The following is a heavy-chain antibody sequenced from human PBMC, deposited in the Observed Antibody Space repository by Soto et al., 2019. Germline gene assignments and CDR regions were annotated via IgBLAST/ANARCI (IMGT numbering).Heavy chain of an antibody. J-gene: IGHJ4*02. V-gene: IGHV3-64D*08. CDR2: ISSNGGST. CDR3: VTGTYYYDSSGYYYSGPGYYFDY. D-gene: IGHD3-22*01. CDR1: GFTFSSYA. Sequence: GGSLRLSCSASGFTFSSYAMHWVRQAPGKGLEYVSAISSNGGSTYYADSVKGRFTISRDNSKNTLYLQMSSLRAEDTAVYYCVTGTYYYDSSGYYYSGPGYYFDYWGQGTLVTVSS.